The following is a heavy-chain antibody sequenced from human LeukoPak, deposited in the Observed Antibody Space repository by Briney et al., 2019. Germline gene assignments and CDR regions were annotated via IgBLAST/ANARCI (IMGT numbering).Heavy chain of an antibody. CDR2: IYSGDRR. CDR3: TRDLTGTTWSENDY. V-gene: IGHV3-53*01. D-gene: IGHD6-13*01. Sequence: PSETLSLTCAVYGGSFSGYYWSWVRQAPGKGLEWVSVIYSGDRRYYADSVKGRFTISRDTSKNTLYLQMNNLRADDTARYYCTRDLTGTTWSENDYWGQGTLVTISS. J-gene: IGHJ4*02. CDR1: GGSFSGYY.